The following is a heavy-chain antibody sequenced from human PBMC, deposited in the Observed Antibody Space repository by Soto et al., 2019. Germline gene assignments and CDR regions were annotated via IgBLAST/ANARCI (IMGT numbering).Heavy chain of an antibody. D-gene: IGHD3-16*01. CDR3: ARDLHDYVSFRFDP. Sequence: GGSLRLSCAASGFTFSSHAMHWVRQAPGEGLEWVSAISGSGGSTYYADSVKGRFTISRDNSKNTLFLQMTSLRAEDTAVYYCARDLHDYVSFRFDPWGQGTLVTVSS. CDR1: GFTFSSHA. J-gene: IGHJ5*02. CDR2: ISGSGGST. V-gene: IGHV3-23*01.